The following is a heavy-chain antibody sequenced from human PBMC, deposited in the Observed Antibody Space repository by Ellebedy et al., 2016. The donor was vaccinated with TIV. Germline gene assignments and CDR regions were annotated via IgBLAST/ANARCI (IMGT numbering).Heavy chain of an antibody. CDR1: GGTFSSYA. Sequence: ASVKVSXKASGGTFSSYAISWVRQAPGQGLEWMGWMNPNSGNTGYAQKFQGRVTMTRNTSISTAYMELSSLRSEDTAVYYCARAGITIFGVDAFDIWGQGTMVTVSS. CDR3: ARAGITIFGVDAFDI. D-gene: IGHD3-3*01. V-gene: IGHV1-8*02. J-gene: IGHJ3*02. CDR2: MNPNSGNT.